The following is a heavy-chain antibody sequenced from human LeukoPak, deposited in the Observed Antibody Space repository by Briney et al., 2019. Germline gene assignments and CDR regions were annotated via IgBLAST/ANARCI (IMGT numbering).Heavy chain of an antibody. Sequence: GASVKVSCKASGYTFTSYYMHWVRQAPGQGLEWMGIINPGGGSTSYPQKFQGRVTMTRDTSTSTVYMELSSLRSEDTAVYYCARLSGSYHYVDYWGQGIPVTVSS. CDR3: ARLSGSYHYVDY. CDR2: INPGGGST. CDR1: GYTFTSYY. V-gene: IGHV1-46*01. J-gene: IGHJ4*02. D-gene: IGHD1-26*01.